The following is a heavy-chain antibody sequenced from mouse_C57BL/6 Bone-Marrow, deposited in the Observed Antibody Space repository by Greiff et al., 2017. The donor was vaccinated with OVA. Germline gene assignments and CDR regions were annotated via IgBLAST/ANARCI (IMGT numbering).Heavy chain of an antibody. CDR3: TREGTNYGNFAWFAY. Sequence: QVQLKQSGAELVRPGASVTLSCKASGYTFTDYEMHWVKQTPVHGLEWIGAIDPETGGTAYNQKFKGKAILTADKSSSTAYMELRSLTSEDSAVYYCTREGTNYGNFAWFAYWGQGTLVTVSA. CDR1: GYTFTDYE. CDR2: IDPETGGT. V-gene: IGHV1-15*01. D-gene: IGHD2-1*01. J-gene: IGHJ3*01.